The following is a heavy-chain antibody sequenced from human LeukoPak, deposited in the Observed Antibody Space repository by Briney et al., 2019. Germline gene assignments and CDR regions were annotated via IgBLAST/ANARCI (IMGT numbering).Heavy chain of an antibody. V-gene: IGHV1-2*02. CDR1: GYTFTGYY. CDR3: ARDRRDGYNYLIYYFDY. Sequence: ASVKVSCKASGYTFTGYYMHWVRQAPGQGLEWMGWINPNSGGTNYAQKFQGRVTMTRDTSIATAYMELSRLRSDDTAVYYCARDRRDGYNYLIYYFDYWGQGTLVTVSS. D-gene: IGHD5-24*01. CDR2: INPNSGGT. J-gene: IGHJ4*02.